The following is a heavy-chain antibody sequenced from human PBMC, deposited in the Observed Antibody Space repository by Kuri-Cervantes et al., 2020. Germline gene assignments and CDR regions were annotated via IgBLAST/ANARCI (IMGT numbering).Heavy chain of an antibody. Sequence: GESLKISCAASGFTFSSYSMNWVRQAPGKGLEWVSSISSSSSYIYYADSVKGRFTISRDNAKNSLYLQMNSLRAEDTAVYYCARDSIAAAGTGYSSGWYWSSAASGTTIDYWGQGTLVTVSS. CDR2: ISSSSSYI. D-gene: IGHD6-19*01. CDR1: GFTFSSYS. J-gene: IGHJ4*02. V-gene: IGHV3-21*03. CDR3: ARDSIAAAGTGYSSGWYWSSAASGTTIDY.